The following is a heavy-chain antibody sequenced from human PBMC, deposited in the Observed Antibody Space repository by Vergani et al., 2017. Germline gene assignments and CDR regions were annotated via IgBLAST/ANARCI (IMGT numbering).Heavy chain of an antibody. CDR3: TRRIAVAGPNWFDP. J-gene: IGHJ5*02. Sequence: EVQLVESGGGLVQPGGSLKLSCAASGFTFSGSAMHWVRQASGKGLEWVGRIRSKANSYSTAYAASVKGRFTIPRDDSKNTAYLQMNSLKTEDTAVYYCTRRIAVAGPNWFDPWGQGTLVTVSS. CDR1: GFTFSGSA. V-gene: IGHV3-73*02. D-gene: IGHD6-19*01. CDR2: IRSKANSYST.